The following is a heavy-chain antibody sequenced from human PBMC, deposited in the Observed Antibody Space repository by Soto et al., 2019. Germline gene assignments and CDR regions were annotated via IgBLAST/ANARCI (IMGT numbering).Heavy chain of an antibody. CDR2: IIPILGIA. Sequence: QVQLVQSGAEVKKPGSSVKVSCKASGGTFSSYTISWVRQAPGQGLEWMGRIIPILGIANYAQKFQGRVTTXXDQSTSTAYMELSSLRSEDTAVYYCARVDGGAQGYWGQGTLVTVSS. J-gene: IGHJ4*02. CDR3: ARVDGGAQGY. V-gene: IGHV1-69*02. D-gene: IGHD3-3*01. CDR1: GGTFSSYT.